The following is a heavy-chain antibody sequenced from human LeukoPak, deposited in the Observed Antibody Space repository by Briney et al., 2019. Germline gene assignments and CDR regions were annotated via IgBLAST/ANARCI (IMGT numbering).Heavy chain of an antibody. V-gene: IGHV4-4*08. CDR3: ARGANNWFDP. CDR2: IYTSGST. J-gene: IGHJ5*02. Sequence: PSETLSLTCTVSGGSISSYYWSWIRQPPGKGLEWIGRIYTSGSTNYNPSLKSRVTISVDTSKNQFSLILNSLTAADTAMYYCARGANNWFDPWGQGTLVTVSS. CDR1: GGSISSYY.